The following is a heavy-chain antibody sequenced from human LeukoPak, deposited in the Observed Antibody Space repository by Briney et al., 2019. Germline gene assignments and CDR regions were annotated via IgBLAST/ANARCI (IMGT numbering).Heavy chain of an antibody. J-gene: IGHJ4*02. V-gene: IGHV3-30*04. CDR1: GFTFSSYS. D-gene: IGHD6-6*01. Sequence: GGSLRLSCAASGFTFSSYSMHWVRQAPGKGLEWVAFISYDGSDEYYADSVKGRFTISRDNSKNTLYLQLSSLRPDDTAVHYCAKGAPSSSSIFDFWGPGTLVTVSS. CDR2: ISYDGSDE. CDR3: AKGAPSSSSIFDF.